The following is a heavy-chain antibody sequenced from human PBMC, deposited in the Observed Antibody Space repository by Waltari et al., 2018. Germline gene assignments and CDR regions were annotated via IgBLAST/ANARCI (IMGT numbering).Heavy chain of an antibody. V-gene: IGHV4-59*01. Sequence: QVQLQESGPGLVKPSETLSLTCTVSGGSISSYYWSWIRQPPGKGLEWIGYIYYSGSTNYNPSLKSRVTISVDTSKNQFSLKLSSVTAADTAVYYCARADTIHDAFDIWGQGTMVTVSS. CDR3: ARADTIHDAFDI. J-gene: IGHJ3*02. CDR1: GGSISSYY. D-gene: IGHD3-3*01. CDR2: IYYSGST.